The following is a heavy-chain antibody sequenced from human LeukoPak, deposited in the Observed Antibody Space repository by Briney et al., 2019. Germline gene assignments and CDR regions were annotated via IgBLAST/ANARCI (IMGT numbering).Heavy chain of an antibody. J-gene: IGHJ4*02. Sequence: PSETLSLTCAVYGGSFSGYYWSWIRQPPGKGLEWIGEINHSGSTNYNPSLKGRVTISVDTSKNQFSLKLSSVTAADTAVYYCATAYGYVDYWGQGTLVTVSS. CDR3: ATAYGYVDY. CDR1: GGSFSGYY. CDR2: INHSGST. D-gene: IGHD3-10*01. V-gene: IGHV4-34*01.